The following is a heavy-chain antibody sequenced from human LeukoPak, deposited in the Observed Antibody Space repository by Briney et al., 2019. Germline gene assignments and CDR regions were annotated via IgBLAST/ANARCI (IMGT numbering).Heavy chain of an antibody. CDR3: AKAGDYGGNSFDY. V-gene: IGHV3-30*02. Sequence: PGGSLRLSCAASGFTFSTYGMHWVRQAPGKGLEWVAFIRYDGSNKYYADSVKGRFTISRDNSKNTLYLQMNSLRAEDTAVYYCAKAGDYGGNSFDYWGQGTLVAVSS. CDR2: IRYDGSNK. D-gene: IGHD4-23*01. CDR1: GFTFSTYG. J-gene: IGHJ4*02.